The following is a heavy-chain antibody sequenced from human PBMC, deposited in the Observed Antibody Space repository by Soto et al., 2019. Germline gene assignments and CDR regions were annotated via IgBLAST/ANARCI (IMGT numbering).Heavy chain of an antibody. Sequence: QVQLVQSGVEVKKPGASVKVYCKASGYNFINYGISWVLHAPGLGLEWIGWISVYKCNTNYAQKLQGRVSMTTDTATSISYMELRSLRSDDTAFDYCVRDVDGSGPDYADYWGLGTLVTVSS. CDR2: ISVYKCNT. V-gene: IGHV1-18*01. D-gene: IGHD3-10*01. J-gene: IGHJ4*02. CDR1: GYNFINYG. CDR3: VRDVDGSGPDYADY.